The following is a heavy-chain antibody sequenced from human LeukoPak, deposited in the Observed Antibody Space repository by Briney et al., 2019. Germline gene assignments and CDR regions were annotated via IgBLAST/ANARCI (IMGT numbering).Heavy chain of an antibody. D-gene: IGHD3-9*01. Sequence: ASVKVSCKASGYTLRNYDISWVRQAPGQGLEWMGWISVYNGNTNYAQKFQGRVTMTTDTSTSTAYMELRSLKSDDTAMYYCARDRGDIQHYFDYWGQGTLVTVSS. V-gene: IGHV1-18*01. CDR2: ISVYNGNT. CDR3: ARDRGDIQHYFDY. CDR1: GYTLRNYD. J-gene: IGHJ4*02.